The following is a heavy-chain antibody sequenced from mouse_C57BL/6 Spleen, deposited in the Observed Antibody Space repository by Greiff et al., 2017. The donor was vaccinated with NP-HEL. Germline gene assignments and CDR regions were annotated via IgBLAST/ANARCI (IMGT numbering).Heavy chain of an antibody. CDR1: GYTFTSYW. D-gene: IGHD1-1*01. Sequence: VQLQQPGAELVKAGASVKMSCKASGYTFTSYWMHWVKQRPGQGLEWFAETNPTDGRTYYNEKFKSKATLTVDKSSSTAYMQLSSPTSEDSAVYCCARIKKIVATYFDHLVQGTTLTVSA. CDR3: ARIKKIVATYFDH. CDR2: TNPTDGRT. J-gene: IGHJ2*01. V-gene: IGHV1S81*02.